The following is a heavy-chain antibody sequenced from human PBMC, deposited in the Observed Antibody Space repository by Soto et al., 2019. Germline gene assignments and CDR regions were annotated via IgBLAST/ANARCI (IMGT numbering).Heavy chain of an antibody. V-gene: IGHV4-4*02. CDR3: ARVGRDDSSGYYSGY. CDR1: GGSISSSNW. CDR2: IYHSGST. Sequence: PSETLSLTCAVSGGSISSSNWWSWVRQPPGKGLEWIGEIYHSGSTNYNPSLKSRVTISVDKSKNQFSLKLSSVTAADTAVYYCARVGRDDSSGYYSGYWGQGTLVTVSS. J-gene: IGHJ4*02. D-gene: IGHD3-22*01.